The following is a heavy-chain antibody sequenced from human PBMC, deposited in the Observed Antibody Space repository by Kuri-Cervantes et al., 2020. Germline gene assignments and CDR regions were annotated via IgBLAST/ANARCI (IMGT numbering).Heavy chain of an antibody. Sequence: GESLKISCAASGFTFSSYSMNWVRQAPGKGLEWVSSISSSSSYIYYADSVKGRFTISRDKAKNSLYLQKNSLRADDTAVYYCARIAGTMDHFDYWGQGTLVTVSS. CDR3: ARIAGTMDHFDY. V-gene: IGHV3-21*01. D-gene: IGHD6-13*01. CDR1: GFTFSSYS. J-gene: IGHJ4*02. CDR2: ISSSSSYI.